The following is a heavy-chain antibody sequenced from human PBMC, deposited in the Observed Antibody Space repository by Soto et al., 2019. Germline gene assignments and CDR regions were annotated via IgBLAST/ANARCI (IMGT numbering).Heavy chain of an antibody. J-gene: IGHJ4*02. CDR2: ISGSGGST. V-gene: IGHV3-23*01. D-gene: IGHD2-8*01. CDR1: GFTFSSYA. Sequence: GESLKISCAASGFTFSSYAMSWVRQAPGKGLEWVSAISGSGGSTYYADSVKGRFTISRDNSKNTLYLQMNSLRAEDTAVYYCATGGCTNGVCYYFDYWGQGTLVTVSS. CDR3: ATGGCTNGVCYYFDY.